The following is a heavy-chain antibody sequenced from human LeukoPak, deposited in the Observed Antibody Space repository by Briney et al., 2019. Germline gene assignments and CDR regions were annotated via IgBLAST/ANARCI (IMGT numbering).Heavy chain of an antibody. CDR2: ISYDGSNK. CDR1: GFTFSSYA. J-gene: IGHJ4*02. V-gene: IGHV3-30-3*01. Sequence: PGGSLRLSCAASGFTFSSYAMHWVRQAPGKGLEWVAVISYDGSNKYYADSVKGRFTISRDNSKNTLYLQMNSLRAEGTAVYYCAREYYDFWSGYLDYWGQGTLVTVSS. D-gene: IGHD3-3*01. CDR3: AREYYDFWSGYLDY.